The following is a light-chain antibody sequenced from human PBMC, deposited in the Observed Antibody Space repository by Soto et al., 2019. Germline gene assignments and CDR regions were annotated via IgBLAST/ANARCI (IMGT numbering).Light chain of an antibody. CDR1: QDISNF. CDR3: QQYDILPA. CDR2: DAS. Sequence: DIQMTQSPSSLSASVGDRVTITCQASQDISNFLNWYQQKPGKAPKLLIYDASNLETGVPSRFXXSGSXXXXXXXXXXXXXXDIATYYCQQYDILPAFGQXXKLEIK. V-gene: IGKV1-33*01. J-gene: IGKJ2*01.